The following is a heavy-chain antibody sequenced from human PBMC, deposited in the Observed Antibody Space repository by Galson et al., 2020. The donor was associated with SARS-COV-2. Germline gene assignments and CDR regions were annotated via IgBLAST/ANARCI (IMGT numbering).Heavy chain of an antibody. CDR1: GGSISSSSYY. J-gene: IGHJ4*02. CDR2: IYYSGST. V-gene: IGHV4-39*07. CDR3: ATPYSSSGRLNPGFDY. Sequence: SETLSLTCTVSGGSISSSSYYWGWIRQPPGKGLEWIGSIYYSGSTYYNPSLKSRVTISVDTSKNQFSLKLSSVTAADTAVYYCATPYSSSGRLNPGFDYWGQGTLVTVSS. D-gene: IGHD6-6*01.